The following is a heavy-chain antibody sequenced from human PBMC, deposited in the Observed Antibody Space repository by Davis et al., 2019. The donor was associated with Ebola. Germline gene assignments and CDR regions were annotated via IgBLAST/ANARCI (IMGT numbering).Heavy chain of an antibody. Sequence: SLKISCAASGFTFDDYAMHWVRQAPGKGLEWVSGISWNSGSIGYADSVKGRFTISRDNAKKSLYLQMNSLRAEDTALYYCACIAAAGSIVLDYWGQGTLVTVSS. CDR2: ISWNSGSI. D-gene: IGHD6-13*01. CDR3: ACIAAAGSIVLDY. V-gene: IGHV3-9*01. J-gene: IGHJ4*02. CDR1: GFTFDDYA.